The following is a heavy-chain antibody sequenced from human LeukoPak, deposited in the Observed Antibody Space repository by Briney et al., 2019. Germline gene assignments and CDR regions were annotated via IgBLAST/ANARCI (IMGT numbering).Heavy chain of an antibody. V-gene: IGHV3-30*02. J-gene: IGHJ5*02. CDR1: GFSFSSYG. D-gene: IGHD3-16*01. Sequence: GGSLRLSCAGSGFSFSSYGMHWVRQAPGKGLEWMAFIRSDGSNKYYADSVKGRFTISRDNSKNTLYLQMNSLRAEDTAVYYCARGIDAWGQGTLVTVSS. CDR2: IRSDGSNK. CDR3: ARGIDA.